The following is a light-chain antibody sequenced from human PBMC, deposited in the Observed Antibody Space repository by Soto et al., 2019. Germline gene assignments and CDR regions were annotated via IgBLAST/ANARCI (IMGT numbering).Light chain of an antibody. J-gene: IGKJ2*01. CDR2: GAS. Sequence: EMVLTQSPGTLSLSPGERATLSCRASQSVSSNYLAWYQQQLGQAPRLLIYGASRRASGIPDRFSGTGSGTDFTLTITSLEPEGVAVYYCQQYGSSPPYTFGQGTKLEIK. V-gene: IGKV3-20*01. CDR3: QQYGSSPPYT. CDR1: QSVSSNY.